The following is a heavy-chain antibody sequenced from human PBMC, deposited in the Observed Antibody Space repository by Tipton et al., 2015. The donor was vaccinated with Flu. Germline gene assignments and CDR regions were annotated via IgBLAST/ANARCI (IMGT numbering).Heavy chain of an antibody. Sequence: LRLSCTVSGGPISSDGYYWSWIRQPAGKALEWIGRIYTTGNTNYSPSLRSRVTISLDTSKNQFSLKLSSVTAADTAVYYCARGPRLAERYYDYWGQGTLVTVSS. CDR1: GGPISSDGYY. J-gene: IGHJ4*02. CDR3: ARGPRLAERYYDY. CDR2: IYTTGNT. D-gene: IGHD3-16*01. V-gene: IGHV4-61*02.